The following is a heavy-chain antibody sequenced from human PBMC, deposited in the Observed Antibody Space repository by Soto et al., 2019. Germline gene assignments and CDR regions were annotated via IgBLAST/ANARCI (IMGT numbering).Heavy chain of an antibody. CDR2: ISAFNGDT. J-gene: IGHJ4*02. CDR1: GYTFTSYG. D-gene: IGHD6-25*01. Sequence: QVQLVQSGSEVKKPGASVNVSCKAFGYTFTSYGFSWVRQVPGQGLEWLGRISAFNGDTQYAQTMKGRLTVTTDTSTTTAHMELRSLTPADAAVYYGTREAGWQRMVPYDWGQGTLVSVS. CDR3: TREAGWQRMVPYD. V-gene: IGHV1-18*04.